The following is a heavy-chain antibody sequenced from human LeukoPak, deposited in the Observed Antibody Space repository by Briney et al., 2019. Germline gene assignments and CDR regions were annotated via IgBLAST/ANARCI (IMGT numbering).Heavy chain of an antibody. CDR1: GFTFSSYG. J-gene: IGHJ4*02. CDR3: AKESYDSSGYYYVSGYFDY. V-gene: IGHV3-30*02. D-gene: IGHD3-22*01. CDR2: IRYDGSNK. Sequence: PGGSLRLSCAASGFTFSSYGMHWVRRAPGKGLEWVAFIRYDGSNKYYADSVKGRFTISRDNSKNTLYLQMNSLRAEDTAVYYCAKESYDSSGYYYVSGYFDYWGQGTLVTVSS.